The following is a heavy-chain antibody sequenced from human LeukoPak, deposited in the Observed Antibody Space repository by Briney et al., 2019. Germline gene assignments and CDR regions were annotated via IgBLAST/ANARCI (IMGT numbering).Heavy chain of an antibody. V-gene: IGHV4-39*07. Sequence: SETLSLTCTVSGGSISSSSYYWGWIRQPPGKGLEWIGSIYYSGSTYYNASLKSRVTISVDTSKNQFSLKLSSVTAADTAVYYCARFFMMGGGFDYWGQGTLVTVSS. CDR3: ARFFMMGGGFDY. D-gene: IGHD3-16*01. CDR2: IYYSGST. J-gene: IGHJ4*02. CDR1: GGSISSSSYY.